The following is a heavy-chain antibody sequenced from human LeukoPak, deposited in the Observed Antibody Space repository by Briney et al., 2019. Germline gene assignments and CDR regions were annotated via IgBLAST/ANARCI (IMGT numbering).Heavy chain of an antibody. CDR1: GGFLSDYY. CDR3: ARERVFNWFDP. V-gene: IGHV4-59*01. Sequence: PSETLSLTCTVSGGFLSDYYWSWIRQPPGKGLEWIGYIYYSGSTNYNPSLKSRVTISVDTSKNQFSLKLSSVTAADTAVYYCARERVFNWFDPWGQGTLVTVSS. J-gene: IGHJ5*02. CDR2: IYYSGST.